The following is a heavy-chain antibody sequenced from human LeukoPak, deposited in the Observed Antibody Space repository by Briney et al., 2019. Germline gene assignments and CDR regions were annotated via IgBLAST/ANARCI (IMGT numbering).Heavy chain of an antibody. CDR2: INPNSGGT. CDR1: GYTLTGYY. V-gene: IGHV1-2*04. CDR3: ARGGYCSGGSCYFFFDI. Sequence: ASVKVSCKASGYTLTGYYMHWVRQAPGQGLGWMGWINPNSGGTNYAQKFQGWVTMTRDTSISTAYMELSRLRSDDTAVYYCARGGYCSGGSCYFFFDIWGQGTMVTVSS. D-gene: IGHD2-15*01. J-gene: IGHJ3*02.